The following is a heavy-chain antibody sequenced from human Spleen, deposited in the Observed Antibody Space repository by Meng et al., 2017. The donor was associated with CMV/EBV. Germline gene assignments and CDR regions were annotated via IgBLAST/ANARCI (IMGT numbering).Heavy chain of an antibody. Sequence: GSISSSSYYWGWIRQPPAKGLEWIGSIYYSGSTYYNPSLKSRVTISVDTSKNQFSLKLSSVTAADTAVYYCARVTFGVVRLNWFDPWGQGTLVTVSS. D-gene: IGHD3-3*01. V-gene: IGHV4-39*07. CDR2: IYYSGST. CDR3: ARVTFGVVRLNWFDP. CDR1: GSISSSSYY. J-gene: IGHJ5*02.